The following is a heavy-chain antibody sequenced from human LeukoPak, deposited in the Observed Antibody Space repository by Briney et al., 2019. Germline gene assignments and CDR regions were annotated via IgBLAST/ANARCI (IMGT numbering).Heavy chain of an antibody. CDR3: AKDSGLRSNDY. D-gene: IGHD4-17*01. CDR2: ISYDGSNK. V-gene: IGHV3-30*18. Sequence: GGSLRLSCAASGFTFGSYGMNWVRQAPGKVLEWVAVISYDGSNKYYADSVKGRFTISRDNSKNTLYLQMNSLRAEDTAVYYCAKDSGLRSNDYWGQGTLVTVSS. J-gene: IGHJ4*02. CDR1: GFTFGSYG.